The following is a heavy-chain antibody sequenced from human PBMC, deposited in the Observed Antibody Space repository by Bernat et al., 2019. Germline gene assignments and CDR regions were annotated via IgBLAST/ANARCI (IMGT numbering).Heavy chain of an antibody. D-gene: IGHD3-10*01. V-gene: IGHV1-18*01. CDR3: ARSRYYYGSGSYSGWFDP. CDR2: ISAYNGNT. CDR1: GYTFTSYG. J-gene: IGHJ5*02. Sequence: QVQLVQSGAEVKKPGASVKVSCKASGYTFTSYGISWVRQAPGQGLEWMGWISAYNGNTNYAQKLQGRVTMTTDTSTSTAYMELRSLRSDDTAVYYCARSRYYYGSGSYSGWFDPWGQGTLVTVSS.